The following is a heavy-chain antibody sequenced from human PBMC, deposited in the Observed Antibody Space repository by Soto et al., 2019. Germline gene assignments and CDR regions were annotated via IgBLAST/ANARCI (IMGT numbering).Heavy chain of an antibody. CDR1: GGTFSSYA. Sequence: SGKVSCKASGGTFSSYAISWVRQAPGQGLEWMGGIIPIFGTANYAQKFQGRVTITADESTSTAYMELSSLRSEDTAVYYCARRDYGDHTRYYYYYGMDVWGQGTTVTVSS. CDR2: IIPIFGTA. D-gene: IGHD4-17*01. CDR3: ARRDYGDHTRYYYYYGMDV. J-gene: IGHJ6*02. V-gene: IGHV1-69*13.